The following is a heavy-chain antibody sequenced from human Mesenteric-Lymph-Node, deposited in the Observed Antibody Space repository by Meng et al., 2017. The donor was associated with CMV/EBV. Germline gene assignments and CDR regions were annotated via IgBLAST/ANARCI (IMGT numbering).Heavy chain of an antibody. V-gene: IGHV4-34*01. CDR2: INHSGST. Sequence: ETLSLTCAVYGESFSGYYWTWIRQPPGKGLEWIGEINHSGSTNYNPSLKSRVTISVDTSKNQFSLKLRSVTAADTAVYYCARVPQGYCSSASCYHYFDYWGQGTLVTVSS. CDR3: ARVPQGYCSSASCYHYFDY. D-gene: IGHD2-2*01. CDR1: GESFSGYY. J-gene: IGHJ4*02.